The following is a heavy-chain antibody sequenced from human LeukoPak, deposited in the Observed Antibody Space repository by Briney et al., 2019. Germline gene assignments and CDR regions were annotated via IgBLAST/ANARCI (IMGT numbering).Heavy chain of an antibody. CDR3: AVVVVAATRAFDI. V-gene: IGHV3-23*01. Sequence: GGSLRLSCAASGFTFSSYSMNWVRQAPGMGLEWVSAISGSGGSTYYADSVKGRFTISRDNSKNTLYLQMNSLRAEDTAVYYCAVVVVAATRAFDIWGQGTMVTVSS. D-gene: IGHD2-15*01. CDR1: GFTFSSYS. CDR2: ISGSGGST. J-gene: IGHJ3*02.